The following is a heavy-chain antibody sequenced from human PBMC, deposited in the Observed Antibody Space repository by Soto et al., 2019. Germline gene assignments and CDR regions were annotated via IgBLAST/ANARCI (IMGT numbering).Heavy chain of an antibody. CDR1: GGSISSGGYY. CDR2: IYYSGST. Sequence: SETLSLTCTVSGGSISSGGYYWSWIRQHPGKGLEWIGYIYYSGSTYYNPSLKSRVTISVDTSKNQFSLKLSSVTAAGTAVYYCARESGYDYYYYYGMDVWGQGTTVTVPS. D-gene: IGHD5-12*01. J-gene: IGHJ6*02. CDR3: ARESGYDYYYYYGMDV. V-gene: IGHV4-31*03.